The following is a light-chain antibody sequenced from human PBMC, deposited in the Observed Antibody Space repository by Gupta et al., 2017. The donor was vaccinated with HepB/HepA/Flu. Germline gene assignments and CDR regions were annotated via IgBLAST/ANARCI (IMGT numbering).Light chain of an antibody. Sequence: QTVVTQEPSFSVSPGGTVTLTCGLTSGSVSTNNYARWFQQTPGQAPRTLIYNTDTRSSGVSDLFSGSIAENKAATTTTAARRDDESDDYSILSMGRGIGVFGGGTKLTVL. CDR2: NTD. CDR3: ILSMGRGIGV. CDR1: SGSVSTNNY. J-gene: IGLJ3*02. V-gene: IGLV8-61*01.